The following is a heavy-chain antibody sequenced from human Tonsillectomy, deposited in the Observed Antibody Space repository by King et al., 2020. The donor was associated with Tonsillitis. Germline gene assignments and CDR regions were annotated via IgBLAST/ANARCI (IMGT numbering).Heavy chain of an antibody. Sequence: VQLVESGGGVVQPGRSLRLPCAASGFIFSSYAMHWVRQAPGKXLEWVAVISYDGSNKKYADSVKGRXTIXRDNSKXXVXLEMNSLRAAXTVVYYCETXXXYXXTXXXYXXLSYYFASWGQXTXVTVXX. CDR2: ISYDGSNK. CDR1: GFIFSSYA. CDR3: ETXXXYXXTXXXYXXLSYYFAS. J-gene: IGHJ4*02. V-gene: IGHV3-30-3*01. D-gene: IGHD2/OR15-2a*01.